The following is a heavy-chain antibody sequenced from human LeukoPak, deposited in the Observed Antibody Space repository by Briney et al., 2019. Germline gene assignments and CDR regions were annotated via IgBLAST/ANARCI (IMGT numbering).Heavy chain of an antibody. CDR2: ISSSSSTI. D-gene: IGHD4-17*01. CDR1: GFTFSDYY. CDR3: LRDCGDQRMDV. V-gene: IGHV3-11*01. J-gene: IGHJ6*02. Sequence: GGSLRLPCAASGFTFSDYYMSWIRHAPGKGLELVSYISSSSSTIYYADSVKGRFTICRDNAKNSLYLQMNSLRGEDTAVYYCLRDCGDQRMDVWGQGTTVTVSS.